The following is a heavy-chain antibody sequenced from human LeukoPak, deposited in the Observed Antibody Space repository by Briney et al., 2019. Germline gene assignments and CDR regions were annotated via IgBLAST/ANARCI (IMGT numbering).Heavy chain of an antibody. CDR2: INPTGGSV. CDR1: GYTFTSYY. Sequence: ASVKVSCKASGYTFTSYYIHWVRQAPGQGLEWMGIINPTGGSVTYAQKFQGRVTMTRDTSTSTVYMELSSLRSEDTAVYYCATSPSWYEAFNIWGQGTMVTVSS. V-gene: IGHV1-46*01. J-gene: IGHJ3*02. CDR3: ATSPSWYEAFNI. D-gene: IGHD6-13*01.